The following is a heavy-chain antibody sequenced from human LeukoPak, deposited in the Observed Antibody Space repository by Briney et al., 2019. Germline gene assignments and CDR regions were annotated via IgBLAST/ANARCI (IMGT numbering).Heavy chain of an antibody. CDR2: ISGSGFYT. Sequence: PGGSLRLSCAASGFTFSSYAMSWVRQAPGEGLEWVSAISGSGFYTFHADSVKGRFTISRDNSKNTLYLQMNSLRVEDTAVYYCVKGNRDIRPYYFDFWGQGTLVTVSS. J-gene: IGHJ4*02. CDR3: VKGNRDIRPYYFDF. V-gene: IGHV3-23*01. D-gene: IGHD3-16*01. CDR1: GFTFSSYA.